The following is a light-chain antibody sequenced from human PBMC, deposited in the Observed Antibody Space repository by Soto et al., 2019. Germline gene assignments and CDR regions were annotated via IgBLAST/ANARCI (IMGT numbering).Light chain of an antibody. CDR2: GAS. CDR1: QSIGGNY. CDR3: QQYGDSPST. Sequence: EMVLTQSPGTLSLSPGETASLSCRAIQSIGGNYLAWYQQKPGQAPRLLIYGASTRATGIPDRFSGSGSGSGFTLTISRMEAEASAAYYCQQYGDSPSTFGQGTKVDXK. V-gene: IGKV3-20*01. J-gene: IGKJ2*01.